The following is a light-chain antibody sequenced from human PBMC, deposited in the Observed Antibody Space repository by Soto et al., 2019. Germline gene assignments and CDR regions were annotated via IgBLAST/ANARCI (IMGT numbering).Light chain of an antibody. V-gene: IGKV1-12*01. J-gene: IGKJ4*01. CDR2: GAS. CDR1: QGISSW. Sequence: DIQMTQSPSSVSASVGDRVTITCRASQGISSWLDWYQQKPGKAPNLLIYGASSLQSGVPSRFSGSASGTEFTLTITSLQPEDFATYYGQQADSFPLTFGGGTKVEIK. CDR3: QQADSFPLT.